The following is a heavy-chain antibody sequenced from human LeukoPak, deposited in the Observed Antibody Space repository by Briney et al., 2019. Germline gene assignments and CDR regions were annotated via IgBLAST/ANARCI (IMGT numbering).Heavy chain of an antibody. V-gene: IGHV3-74*01. CDR3: ARDSARGGASSGDFDS. CDR2: INTDGSST. CDR1: GFTFSSYW. D-gene: IGHD3-10*01. J-gene: IGHJ4*02. Sequence: GGSLRLSCAASGFTFSSYWMHWVRQAPGKGLVWVSRINTDGSSTNYADSVKGRFTISRDNAKNTLYLQMNSLRADDTAVYYCARDSARGGASSGDFDSWGQGTLVTVSS.